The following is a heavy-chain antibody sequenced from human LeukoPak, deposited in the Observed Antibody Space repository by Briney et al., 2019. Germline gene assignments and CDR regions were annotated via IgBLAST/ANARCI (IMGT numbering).Heavy chain of an antibody. CDR3: ARVRYDFVWGSLDV. J-gene: IGHJ6*04. D-gene: IGHD3-16*01. Sequence: GGSLRLSCAASGFTFSSYGMHWVRQAPGKGLEWVSYISSSANTIYYADSVKGRFTISRDNAKNSLYLQMNSLRAEDTAVYYCARVRYDFVWGSLDVWGRGTPVTISS. CDR2: ISSSANTI. CDR1: GFTFSSYG. V-gene: IGHV3-48*03.